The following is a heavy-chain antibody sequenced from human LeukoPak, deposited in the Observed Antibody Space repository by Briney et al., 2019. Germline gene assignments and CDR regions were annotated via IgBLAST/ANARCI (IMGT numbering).Heavy chain of an antibody. V-gene: IGHV1-69*01. CDR1: GGTFSSYA. CDR2: IIPIFGTA. Sequence: SVKVSCKASGGTFSSYAISWVRQAPGQGLEWMGGIIPIFGTANYAQKFQGRVTITAYASTTTAYMELSSMRSEDTAVYYCARGYDFWSGYFDPWGQGTLVTVSS. CDR3: ARGYDFWSGYFDP. D-gene: IGHD3-3*01. J-gene: IGHJ5*02.